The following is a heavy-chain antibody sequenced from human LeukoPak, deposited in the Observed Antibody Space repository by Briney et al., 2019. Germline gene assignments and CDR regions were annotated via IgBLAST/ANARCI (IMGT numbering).Heavy chain of an antibody. J-gene: IGHJ4*02. Sequence: GGSLRLSCAASGFTFSSYAMSWVRQAPGKGLEWVSAISGSGAGTYYADSVKGRFTISRDNSKNTLYLQMNSLRAEDTAVYYCAKPAGYCSGGSCPSEYSDYWGQGTLVTVSS. V-gene: IGHV3-23*01. CDR3: AKPAGYCSGGSCPSEYSDY. CDR1: GFTFSSYA. D-gene: IGHD2-15*01. CDR2: ISGSGAGT.